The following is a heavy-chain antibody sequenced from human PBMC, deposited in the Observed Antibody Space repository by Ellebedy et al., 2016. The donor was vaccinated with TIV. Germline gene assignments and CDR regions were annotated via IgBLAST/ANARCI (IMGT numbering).Heavy chain of an antibody. V-gene: IGHV4-59*01. CDR3: ARSPRGYSYFGY. Sequence: MPGGSLRLSCTVSGGSISTYYWSWIRQPPGKGPEWIGNVYDSGSTNYNPSLKSRVTISVATSKNQFSLKLRSVTAADTAVYYCARSPRGYSYFGYWGQGALVTVSS. CDR2: VYDSGST. CDR1: GGSISTYY. D-gene: IGHD5-18*01. J-gene: IGHJ4*02.